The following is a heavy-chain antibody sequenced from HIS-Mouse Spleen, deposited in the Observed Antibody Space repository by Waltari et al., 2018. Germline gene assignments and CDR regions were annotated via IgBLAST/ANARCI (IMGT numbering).Heavy chain of an antibody. Sequence: QLQLQESGPGLVKPSETLSLTCTVSGGPISSSSYYGGWIRPPPGKGMEWIWGIDYSGSPSYNPSLRSRVTISVDTSKNQFSLKLSSVTAADTAVYYCAREIPYSSSWYDWYFDLWGRGTLVTVSS. D-gene: IGHD6-13*01. CDR3: AREIPYSSSWYDWYFDL. CDR1: GGPISSSSYY. V-gene: IGHV4-39*07. J-gene: IGHJ2*01. CDR2: IDYSGSP.